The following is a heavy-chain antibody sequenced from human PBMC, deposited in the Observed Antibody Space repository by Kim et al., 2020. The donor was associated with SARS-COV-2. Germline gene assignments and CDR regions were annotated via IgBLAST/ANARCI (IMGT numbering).Heavy chain of an antibody. Sequence: DSVKGRFTIARDNSKNTLYLQMNSLRAEDTAVYYCAKDESWVAAAEYFQHWGQGTLVTVSS. J-gene: IGHJ1*01. D-gene: IGHD2-15*01. V-gene: IGHV3-23*01. CDR3: AKDESWVAAAEYFQH.